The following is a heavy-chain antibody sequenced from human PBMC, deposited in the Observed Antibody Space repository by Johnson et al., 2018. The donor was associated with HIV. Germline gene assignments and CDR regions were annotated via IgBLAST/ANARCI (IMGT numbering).Heavy chain of an antibody. CDR3: ARGGSDVFDI. V-gene: IGHV3-11*04. CDR1: GFTFSDYY. CDR2: ITGSGTVV. D-gene: IGHD3-16*01. J-gene: IGHJ3*02. Sequence: QVQLVESGGGVVRPGGSLRLSCAASGFTFSDYYMSWIRQAPGKGLEWVSYITGSGTVVYYADSLKGRFTISRDNAKNSLYLQMNSLRADDTAVYYCARGGSDVFDIWGQGTMVTVSS.